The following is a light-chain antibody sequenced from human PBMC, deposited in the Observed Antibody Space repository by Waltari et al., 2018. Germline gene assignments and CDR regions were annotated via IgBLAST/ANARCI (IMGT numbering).Light chain of an antibody. CDR3: QQANSFPPK. CDR1: QSIGYW. V-gene: IGKV1-12*01. CDR2: AAS. J-gene: IGKJ1*01. Sequence: DIQMTQSPSSVSASVGDRVTITCRASQSIGYWLAWYRQKPGKAPKLLIYAASSLQSGVPSRFSGSGSDTDFTLTISSLQPEDFATYYCQQANSFPPKFGQGTKVEIK.